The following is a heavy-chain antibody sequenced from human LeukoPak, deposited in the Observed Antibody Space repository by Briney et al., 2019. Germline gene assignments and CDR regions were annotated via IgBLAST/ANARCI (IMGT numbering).Heavy chain of an antibody. CDR3: ARGSIWNGGFDP. CDR2: MNPNSGNT. V-gene: IGHV1-8*02. Sequence: ASVKVSCKASGYTFTGYYMHWVRQATGQGLEWMGWMNPNSGNTGYAQKFQGRVTMTRNTSIGTAYMELSSLRSEDTAVYYCARGSIWNGGFDPWGQGTLVTVSS. J-gene: IGHJ5*02. D-gene: IGHD1-1*01. CDR1: GYTFTGYY.